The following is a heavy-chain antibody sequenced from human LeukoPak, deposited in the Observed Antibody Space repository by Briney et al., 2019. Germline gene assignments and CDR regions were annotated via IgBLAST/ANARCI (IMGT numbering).Heavy chain of an antibody. Sequence: SETLSLTCTVSGGSISSSSYYCGWIRQPPGKGLEWIGSVYHSGSTYYNPSLKSRVTLSVETSKNQFSLKLSSVTAADTAVYYCARGGRITMVRGVIYFDYWGQGTLVTVSS. D-gene: IGHD3-10*01. CDR2: VYHSGST. V-gene: IGHV4-39*01. CDR3: ARGGRITMVRGVIYFDY. J-gene: IGHJ4*02. CDR1: GGSISSSSYY.